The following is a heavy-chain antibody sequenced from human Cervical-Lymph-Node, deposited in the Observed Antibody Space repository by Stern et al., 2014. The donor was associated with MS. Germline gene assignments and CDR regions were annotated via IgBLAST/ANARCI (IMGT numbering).Heavy chain of an antibody. V-gene: IGHV5-10-1*01. D-gene: IGHD2-15*01. CDR2: IDPSDAYT. CDR3: ARRCSRRIDAYDI. CDR1: GYSFTSYW. J-gene: IGHJ3*02. Sequence: EVQLVEPGAEVKKPGESLRISCKGSGYSFTSYWISWVRQMPGKGLEWMGRIDPSDAYTNYSPSFQGHVTISADKSISTAYLQWSSLKASDTAMYYCARRCSRRIDAYDIWGQGTMVTVSS.